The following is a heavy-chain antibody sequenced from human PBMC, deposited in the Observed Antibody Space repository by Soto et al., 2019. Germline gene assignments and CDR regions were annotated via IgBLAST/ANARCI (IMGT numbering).Heavy chain of an antibody. CDR2: NSAYNDNT. D-gene: IGHD4-17*01. CDR1: GYTFTKFG. CDR3: ARDPVYGGNSDAFDI. J-gene: IGHJ3*02. Sequence: ASVKVSCKSSGYTFTKFGISWVRQAPGQGLEWMGWNSAYNDNTNYAQKLQGRVTMTSDTSTSTAYMELRSLRSDDTAVYYCARDPVYGGNSDAFDIWGQGTMVTVSS. V-gene: IGHV1-18*01.